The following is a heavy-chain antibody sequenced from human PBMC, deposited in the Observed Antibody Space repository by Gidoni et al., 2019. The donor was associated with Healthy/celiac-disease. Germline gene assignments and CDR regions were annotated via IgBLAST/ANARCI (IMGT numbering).Heavy chain of an antibody. CDR3: TTDRSVYYDFWSGYYFNYFDY. V-gene: IGHV3-15*01. J-gene: IGHJ4*02. Sequence: EVQLVESGGGLVKPGGSLRLYCEASGFTFSNAWMRWVRQAPGKGREWVGRIKSKTDGGTTDDAAPVKGRFTISRDDSKNTLYLQMNSLKTEDTAVYYCTTDRSVYYDFWSGYYFNYFDYWGQGTLVTVSS. CDR1: GFTFSNAW. CDR2: IKSKTDGGTT. D-gene: IGHD3-3*01.